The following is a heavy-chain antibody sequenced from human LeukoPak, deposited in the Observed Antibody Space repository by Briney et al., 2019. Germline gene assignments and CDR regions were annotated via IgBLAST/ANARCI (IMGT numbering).Heavy chain of an antibody. V-gene: IGHV4-39*07. CDR1: GGSISSSSYY. CDR2: IYYSGST. D-gene: IGHD5/OR15-5a*01. Sequence: QSSETLSLTCTVSGGSISSSSYYWGWIRQPPGKGLEWIGSIYYSGSTYYNPSLKSRVTISVDTSKNQFSLKLSSVTAADTAVYYCARDSFYVAPSDAFDIWGQGTMVTVYS. CDR3: ARDSFYVAPSDAFDI. J-gene: IGHJ3*02.